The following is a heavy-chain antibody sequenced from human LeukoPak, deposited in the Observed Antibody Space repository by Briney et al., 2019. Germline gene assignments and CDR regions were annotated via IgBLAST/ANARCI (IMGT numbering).Heavy chain of an antibody. CDR3: VRDMGRESIFDY. Sequence: PGGSPRLSCAASGFTFSDYAMNWVRQAPGKGLEWVSYIGVGSSTKYYGDSVQGRFSISRDNAKNSLYLQMNSLRVDDTAVYYCVRDMGRESIFDYWGQGTLVTVSS. J-gene: IGHJ4*02. CDR1: GFTFSDYA. V-gene: IGHV3-48*04. CDR2: IGVGSSTK. D-gene: IGHD3-10*01.